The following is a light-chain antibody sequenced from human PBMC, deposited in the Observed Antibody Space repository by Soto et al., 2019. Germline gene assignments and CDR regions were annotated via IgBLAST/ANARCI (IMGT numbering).Light chain of an antibody. CDR1: QGINNY. CDR3: QKYNSAPLT. Sequence: DIQMTQSPGSRSSSLGHTFTITCRASQGINNYLAWYQQKPGKVPKLLIYAASTLQSGVPSRFSGSGSGTDFTLTISSLQPEDVATYYCQKYNSAPLTFGGGTKVDTK. V-gene: IGKV1-27*01. J-gene: IGKJ4*01. CDR2: AAS.